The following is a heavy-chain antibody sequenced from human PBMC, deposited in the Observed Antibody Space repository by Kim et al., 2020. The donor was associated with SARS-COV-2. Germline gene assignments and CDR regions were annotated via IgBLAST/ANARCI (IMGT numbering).Heavy chain of an antibody. CDR2: T. J-gene: IGHJ5*02. CDR3: AIGMVAASWFDP. V-gene: IGHV1-3*01. D-gene: IGHD2-15*01. Sequence: TKYSQKFQGRGTITMDKSASTAYMELSSLRSEDMAVYYCAIGMVAASWFDPWGQGTLVTVSS.